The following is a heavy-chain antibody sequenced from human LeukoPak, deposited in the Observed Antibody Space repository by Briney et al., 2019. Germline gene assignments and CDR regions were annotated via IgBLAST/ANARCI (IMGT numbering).Heavy chain of an antibody. CDR2: IKQDASEK. Sequence: GGSLRLSCTASGFTFSTFWMSWVRQAPGKGLEWVANIKQDASEKYYVDSVKGRFTISRDNAEPSLYLQMNSLRPEDTAVYYCARGGDYHPYDYWGQGTLVTVSS. CDR3: ARGGDYHPYDY. V-gene: IGHV3-7*03. D-gene: IGHD4-17*01. CDR1: GFTFSTFW. J-gene: IGHJ4*02.